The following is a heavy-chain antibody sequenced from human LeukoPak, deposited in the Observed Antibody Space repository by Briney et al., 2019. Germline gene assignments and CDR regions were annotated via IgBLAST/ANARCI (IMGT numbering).Heavy chain of an antibody. Sequence: GASVKVSCKASGYTFTSYYMHWVRQAPGQGLEWMGWINTNTGNPTYAQGFTGRFVFSLDTSVSTAYLQISSLKAEDTAVYYCARDRSVAAMVDAFDIWGQGTMVTVSS. J-gene: IGHJ3*02. V-gene: IGHV7-4-1*02. CDR3: ARDRSVAAMVDAFDI. CDR1: GYTFTSYY. CDR2: INTNTGNP. D-gene: IGHD5-18*01.